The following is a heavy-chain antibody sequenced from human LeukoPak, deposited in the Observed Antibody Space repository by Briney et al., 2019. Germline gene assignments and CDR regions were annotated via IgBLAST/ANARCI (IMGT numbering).Heavy chain of an antibody. J-gene: IGHJ4*02. V-gene: IGHV4-38-2*02. D-gene: IGHD6-6*01. CDR2: FGTFYHSGNT. CDR3: AQSSASSHFGY. Sequence: SETLSLTCTVSGYFISSGYFWGWIRQSPGKGLEWIGTFGTFYHSGNTSYNPSLKSRVTISVDTSKNQFSLRLTSVTAADTAVYYCAQSSASSHFGYWGQGTLVTVSS. CDR1: GYFISSGYF.